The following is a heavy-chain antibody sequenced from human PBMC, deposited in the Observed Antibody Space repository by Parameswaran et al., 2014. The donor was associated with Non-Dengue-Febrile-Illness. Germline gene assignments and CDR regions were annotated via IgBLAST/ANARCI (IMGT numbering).Heavy chain of an antibody. J-gene: IGHJ4*02. CDR2: ISYDGSNK. CDR3: ARDGVVVPAARENYFDY. CDR1: A. D-gene: IGHD2-2*01. V-gene: IGHV3-30-3*01. Sequence: AMPGVRQAPGKGLEWVAVISYDGSNKYYADSVKGRFTISRDNSKNTLYLQMNSLRAEDTAVYYCARDGVVVPAARENYFDYWGQGTLVTRLL.